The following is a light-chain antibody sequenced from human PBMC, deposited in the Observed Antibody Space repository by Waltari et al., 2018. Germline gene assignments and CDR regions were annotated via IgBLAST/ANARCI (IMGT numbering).Light chain of an antibody. CDR3: QSYDNTSGSI. CDR1: GANIAGGYD. V-gene: IGLV1-40*01. CDR2: GNG. Sequence: QSGLTHPPSLSGAAGQRFTISRTGCGANIAGGYDVHWYQLFPGTAPKLLIYGNGNRPSGGPDRFSGSKSGTSASLAITGLQAEDEADYYCQSYDNTSGSIFGGGTKLTVL. J-gene: IGLJ2*01.